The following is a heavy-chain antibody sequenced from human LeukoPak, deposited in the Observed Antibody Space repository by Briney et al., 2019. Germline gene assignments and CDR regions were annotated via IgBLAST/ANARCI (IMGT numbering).Heavy chain of an antibody. V-gene: IGHV3-7*01. CDR2: IKQDGSEK. Sequence: GGSLRLSCAASGFTFRSYEMNWVRQAPGKGLEWVANIKQDGSEKYYVDSVKGRFTISRDNAKNSLYLQMNSLRAEDTAVYYCARDYSSSPSFGYWGQGTLVTVSS. J-gene: IGHJ4*02. CDR3: ARDYSSSPSFGY. CDR1: GFTFRSYE. D-gene: IGHD6-6*01.